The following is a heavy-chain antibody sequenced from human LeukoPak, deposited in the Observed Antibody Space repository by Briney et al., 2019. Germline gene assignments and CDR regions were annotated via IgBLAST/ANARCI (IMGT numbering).Heavy chain of an antibody. CDR3: ARDLYYDFWSGYLPSHYYYYDMDV. V-gene: IGHV1-2*02. CDR2: INPYRGGT. CDR1: GYSFIRYY. D-gene: IGHD3-3*01. Sequence: ASVKVSCQAFGYSFIRYYMHWVRQAPGQGLEWMGWINPYRGGTNYVQKFQGRVTMTRDTPTSTAYMELSRLRSDDTAVYYCARDLYYDFWSGYLPSHYYYYDMDVWGQGTTVTVSS. J-gene: IGHJ6*02.